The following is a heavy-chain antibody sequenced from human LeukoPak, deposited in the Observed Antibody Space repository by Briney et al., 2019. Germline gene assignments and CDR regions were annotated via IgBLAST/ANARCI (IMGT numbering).Heavy chain of an antibody. D-gene: IGHD6-19*01. Sequence: GGSLRLSCAASGFTFSSYAMHGVRQAPGKGRERGAVISYDGSNKYYADSVKGRFTISRDNSKNTLYLQMNSLRAEDTAVYYCAKSTGYSSGWYHPADYWGQGTLVTVSS. CDR2: ISYDGSNK. CDR3: AKSTGYSSGWYHPADY. CDR1: GFTFSSYA. J-gene: IGHJ4*02. V-gene: IGHV3-30-3*02.